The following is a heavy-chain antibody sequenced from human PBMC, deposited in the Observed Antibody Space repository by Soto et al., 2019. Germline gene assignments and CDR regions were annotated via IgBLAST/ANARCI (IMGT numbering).Heavy chain of an antibody. V-gene: IGHV3-23*01. CDR3: AKDPGRLDWFDP. Sequence: PGGSLRLSCAASGFTFSSYAMSWVRQAPGKGLEWVSAISGSGGSTCYADSVKGRFTISRDNSKNTLYLQMNSLRAEDTAVYYCAKDPGRLDWFDPWGQGTLVTVSS. CDR1: GFTFSSYA. J-gene: IGHJ5*02. D-gene: IGHD2-21*01. CDR2: ISGSGGST.